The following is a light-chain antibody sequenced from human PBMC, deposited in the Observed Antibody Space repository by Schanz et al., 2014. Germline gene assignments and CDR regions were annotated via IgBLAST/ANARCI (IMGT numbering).Light chain of an antibody. CDR3: QQYGVSQYT. V-gene: IGKV3-20*01. CDR1: QSVTSSY. J-gene: IGKJ2*01. Sequence: EIVLTQSPGTLSLSPGERATLSCRASQSVTSSYLAWYQQKPGQAPRLLIYGASSRATGIPDRFSGSGSGTEFTLTISSLQSEDFAVYYCQQYGVSQYTFGQGTKLEIK. CDR2: GAS.